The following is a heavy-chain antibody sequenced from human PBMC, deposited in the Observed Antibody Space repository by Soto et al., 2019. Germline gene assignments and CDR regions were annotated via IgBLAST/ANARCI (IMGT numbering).Heavy chain of an antibody. CDR1: GFTFDDYA. V-gene: IGHV3-9*01. CDR2: ISWNSGSI. CDR3: AKLMPYHYYFDY. J-gene: IGHJ4*02. Sequence: GGSLRLSCAASGFTFDDYAMHWVRQAPGKGLEWVSGISWNSGSIGYADSVKGRFTISRDNAKNSLYLQMNSLRAEDTALYYCAKLMPYHYYFDYWGQGTLVTVSS. D-gene: IGHD2-8*01.